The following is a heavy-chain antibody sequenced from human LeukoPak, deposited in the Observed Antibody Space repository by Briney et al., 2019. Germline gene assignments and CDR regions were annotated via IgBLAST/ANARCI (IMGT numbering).Heavy chain of an antibody. J-gene: IGHJ4*02. CDR3: ASPLSMVRGVTVYQL. CDR1: GYTFSDYY. D-gene: IGHD3-10*01. V-gene: IGHV1-2*02. Sequence: ASVKVSCKASGYTFSDYYMHWVRQAPGQGLEWMGWINPNSGGTNYAQKFQGRVTMTRDTSISTAYMELSRLRSDDTAVYYCASPLSMVRGVTVYQLWGQGTLVTVSS. CDR2: INPNSGGT.